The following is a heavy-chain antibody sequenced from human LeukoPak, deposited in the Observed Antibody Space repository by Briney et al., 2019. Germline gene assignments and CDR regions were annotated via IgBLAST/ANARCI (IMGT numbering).Heavy chain of an antibody. D-gene: IGHD6-19*01. Sequence: GASVKVSCKASGYTFTGYYMHWVRQAPGQGLEWMGRINPNSGGTNYAQKLQGRVTMTTDTSTSTAYMELRSLRSDDTAVYYCARDPDSSGWYENWGQGTLVTVSS. CDR1: GYTFTGYY. CDR2: INPNSGGT. CDR3: ARDPDSSGWYEN. J-gene: IGHJ4*02. V-gene: IGHV1-2*06.